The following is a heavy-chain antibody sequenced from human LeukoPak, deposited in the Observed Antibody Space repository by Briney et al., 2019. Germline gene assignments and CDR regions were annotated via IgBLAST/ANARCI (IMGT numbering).Heavy chain of an antibody. Sequence: SVKVSCKASGGTFSSYAISWVRQAPGQGLEWMGGIIPIFGTANYAQKFQGRVTITTDESTSTAYMELSSLRSEDTAVYYCARSMRYCSSTSCPARYWGQGTLVTVSS. D-gene: IGHD2-2*01. CDR3: ARSMRYCSSTSCPARY. J-gene: IGHJ4*02. V-gene: IGHV1-69*05. CDR2: IIPIFGTA. CDR1: GGTFSSYA.